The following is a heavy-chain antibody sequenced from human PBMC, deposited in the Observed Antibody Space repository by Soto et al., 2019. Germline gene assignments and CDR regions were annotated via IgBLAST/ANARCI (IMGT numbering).Heavy chain of an antibody. J-gene: IGHJ4*02. CDR2: ISASGDTT. CDR3: DKANPRSRGPHDY. CDR1: GFTFNTYA. V-gene: IGHV3-23*01. D-gene: IGHD2-8*01. Sequence: EVQLLGSGGGLVQSGGSLRLSCAASGFTFNTYAMTWVRQAPGKGLEWVSGISASGDTTSYADSVMGRFTVSRDNSKSVLYLQMHRLRAEDTAISYCDKANPRSRGPHDYWGQGTLVTVSS.